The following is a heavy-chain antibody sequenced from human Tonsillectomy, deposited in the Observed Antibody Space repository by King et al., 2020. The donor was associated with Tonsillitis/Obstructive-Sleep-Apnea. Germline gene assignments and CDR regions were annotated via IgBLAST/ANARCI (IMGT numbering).Heavy chain of an antibody. D-gene: IGHD6-19*01. J-gene: IGHJ4*02. CDR1: GFTFSSYA. CDR2: ISGNGGNK. CDR3: GKEAPAVAGTVYVED. Sequence: VQLVESGGGVVQPGGSLRLSCAASGFTFSSYAMSWVRQAPGKGLEWVSAISGNGGNKYYADSVKGRFTISRDNSKNTLYLQVNSLRAEDTAVYLCGKEAPAVAGTVYVEDWGQGTLVTVSS. V-gene: IGHV3-23*04.